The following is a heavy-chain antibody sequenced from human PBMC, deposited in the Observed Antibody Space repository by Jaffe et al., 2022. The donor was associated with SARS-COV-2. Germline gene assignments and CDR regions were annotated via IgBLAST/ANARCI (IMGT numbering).Heavy chain of an antibody. CDR1: GFTFTRYS. J-gene: IGHJ6*02. CDR3: ARDGAMIVAVRAYYYYGMDV. CDR2: ISGGSSTI. Sequence: EVQLVESGGGLVQPGGSLRLSCAASGFTFTRYSMNWVRQAPGKGLEWVSYISGGSSTINYADSVKGRFTISRDNAKNSLFLQMNSLRDEDTAVYYCARDGAMIVAVRAYYYYGMDVWGQGTTVTVSS. V-gene: IGHV3-48*02. D-gene: IGHD3-22*01.